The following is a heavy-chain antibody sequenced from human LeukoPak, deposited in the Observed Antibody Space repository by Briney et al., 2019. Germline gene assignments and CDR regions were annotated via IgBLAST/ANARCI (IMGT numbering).Heavy chain of an antibody. J-gene: IGHJ3*02. Sequence: ASVKVSCKVSGYTLTELSMHWVRQAPGKGLEWMGGFDPEDGETIYAQKFQGRVTMTEDTSTDTAYMELSSLRSEDTAVYYCARSYSSGWNEDAFDIWGQGTMVTVSS. CDR2: FDPEDGET. V-gene: IGHV1-24*01. CDR1: GYTLTELS. CDR3: ARSYSSGWNEDAFDI. D-gene: IGHD6-19*01.